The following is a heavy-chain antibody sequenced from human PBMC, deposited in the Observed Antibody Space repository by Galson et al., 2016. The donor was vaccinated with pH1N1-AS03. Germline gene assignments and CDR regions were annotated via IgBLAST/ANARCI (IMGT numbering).Heavy chain of an antibody. V-gene: IGHV1-46*01. D-gene: IGHD4-17*01. CDR3: ALAIGDYEGGY. Sequence: SVKVSCKASGYTFTQYYMHWVRQAPGQGLEWMGLIHCSGGSTSYAQKFQGRLTLSRDTSTSTVNMELSGLRSEDTAVYYCALAIGDYEGGYWGQGTLVTVTS. J-gene: IGHJ4*02. CDR2: IHCSGGST. CDR1: GYTFTQYY.